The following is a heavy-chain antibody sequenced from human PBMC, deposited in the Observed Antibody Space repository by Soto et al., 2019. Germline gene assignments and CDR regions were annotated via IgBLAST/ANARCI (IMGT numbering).Heavy chain of an antibody. D-gene: IGHD6-19*01. J-gene: IGHJ6*02. CDR3: ARDRIVAVAVDYGMDV. Sequence: QVQLVQSGAEVKKPGSSVKVSCKASGGTFSSYAISWVRQAPGQGLEWMGGIIPIFGTANYAQKFQGRVTLTADESTSTAYMELSSLRSEDTAVYYCARDRIVAVAVDYGMDVWGQGTTVTVSS. V-gene: IGHV1-69*12. CDR2: IIPIFGTA. CDR1: GGTFSSYA.